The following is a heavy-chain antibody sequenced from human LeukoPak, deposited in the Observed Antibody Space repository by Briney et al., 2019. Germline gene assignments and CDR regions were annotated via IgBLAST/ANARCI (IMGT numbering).Heavy chain of an antibody. CDR3: AKEASKVVTPFDY. CDR2: ISYDGNNK. CDR1: GFTFSSYA. V-gene: IGHV3-30-3*01. D-gene: IGHD2-2*01. Sequence: GGSLRLSCAASGFTFSSYALHWVRQAPGKGLEWVAVISYDGNNKYYADSVKGRFTISRDNSKNTLYLQMNSLRGEDTAVYYCAKEASKVVTPFDYWGQGTLVTVSS. J-gene: IGHJ4*02.